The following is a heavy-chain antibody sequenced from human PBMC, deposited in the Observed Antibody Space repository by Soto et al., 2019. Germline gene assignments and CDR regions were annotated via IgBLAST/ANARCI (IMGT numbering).Heavy chain of an antibody. D-gene: IGHD1-1*01. V-gene: IGHV3-21*06. CDR1: GFTFSAYS. Sequence: EVQLVESGGGLVNPGGSLRLSCAASGFTFSAYSMNWVRQAPGKGLEWVSLISESSSKIYYADSVKGRFTISRDDAKNSLTLKMNSLRAEDTAIYSGARDGTAWKPFDYWGQGTLVTVSS. CDR2: ISESSSKI. J-gene: IGHJ4*02. CDR3: ARDGTAWKPFDY.